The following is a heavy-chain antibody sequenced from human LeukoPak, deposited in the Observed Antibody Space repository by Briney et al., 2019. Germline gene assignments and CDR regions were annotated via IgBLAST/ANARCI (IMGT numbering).Heavy chain of an antibody. CDR3: ARDANDGYGGYMDV. D-gene: IGHD5-24*01. CDR2: IYNSGST. Sequence: PPETLSLTCTVSGDSIPSAGYFWNWIRQHPGKGLEWIGYIYNSGSTSYNPSLKSRISISIDTSKNQFSLRLSSVTAADTAVYYCARDANDGYGGYMDVWGQGTTVTVSS. CDR1: GDSIPSAGYF. V-gene: IGHV4-31*02. J-gene: IGHJ6*03.